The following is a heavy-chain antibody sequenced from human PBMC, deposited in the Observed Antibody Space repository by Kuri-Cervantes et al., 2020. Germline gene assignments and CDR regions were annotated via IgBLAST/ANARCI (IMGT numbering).Heavy chain of an antibody. D-gene: IGHD3-16*01. CDR2: ISWNSGSI. J-gene: IGHJ3*02. CDR3: ARDVGGDEAFDI. CDR1: EFTFDDYA. Sequence: GGSLRLSCAASEFTFDDYAMHWVRQAPGKGLEWVSGISWNSGSIGYADSVKGRFTISRDNAKNLVFLQMNSLRAEDTALYYCARDVGGDEAFDIWGQGTMVTVSS. V-gene: IGHV3-9*01.